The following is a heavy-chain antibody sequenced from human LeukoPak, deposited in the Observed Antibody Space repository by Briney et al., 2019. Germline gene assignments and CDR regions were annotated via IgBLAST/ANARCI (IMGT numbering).Heavy chain of an antibody. V-gene: IGHV3-7*01. CDR2: IKQDGSET. D-gene: IGHD6-19*01. CDR3: ARQRGSGCLDY. J-gene: IGHJ4*02. Sequence: GGSLRLSCAASRFTLSNYWVSWVRQAPGKGLEWVANIKQDGSETYYVDSVKGRFTISRDNAKNSLSLQMNSLGAEDTAVYYCARQRGSGCLDYWGQGTLVTVSS. CDR1: RFTLSNYW.